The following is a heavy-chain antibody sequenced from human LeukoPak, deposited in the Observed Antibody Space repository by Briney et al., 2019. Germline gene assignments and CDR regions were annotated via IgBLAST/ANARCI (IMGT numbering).Heavy chain of an antibody. CDR2: FDPEDGET. CDR1: GYTLTELS. CDR3: ATDSRSGLYYYYGMDV. V-gene: IGHV1-24*01. Sequence: ASVKVSCKVSGYTLTELSMHWVRQAPGKGLEWMGGFDPEDGETIYAQKFQGRVTMTEDTSTDTAYMELSSLRSEDTAVYCCATDSRSGLYYYYGMDVWGQGTTVTVSS. J-gene: IGHJ6*02. D-gene: IGHD3-3*01.